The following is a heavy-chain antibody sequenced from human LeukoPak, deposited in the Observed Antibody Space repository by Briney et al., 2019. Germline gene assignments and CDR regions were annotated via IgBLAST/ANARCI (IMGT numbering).Heavy chain of an antibody. D-gene: IGHD3-3*01. CDR2: MNPNSGNT. CDR1: GYTFTSYD. J-gene: IGHJ6*03. CDR3: ARVLKSGYYPYYYYYYMDV. V-gene: IGHV1-8*03. Sequence: GASVKVSCKASGYTFTSYDINWVRQATGQGLEWMGWMNPNSGNTGYAQKFQGRVIITRNTSISTAYMELSGLRSEDTAVYYCARVLKSGYYPYYYYYYMDVWGKGTTVTVSS.